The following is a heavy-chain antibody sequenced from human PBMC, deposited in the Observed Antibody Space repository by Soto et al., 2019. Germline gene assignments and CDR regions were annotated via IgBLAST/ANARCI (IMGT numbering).Heavy chain of an antibody. CDR3: AREAYCGGDCYYDDAFDI. Sequence: GGSLRLSCAASGFTFSSYGMHWVRQAPGKGLEWVAVIWYDGSNKYYADSVKGRFTISRDNSKNTLYLQMNSLRAEGTAVYYCAREAYCGGDCYYDDAFDIWGQGTMVTVSS. J-gene: IGHJ3*02. V-gene: IGHV3-33*01. CDR1: GFTFSSYG. D-gene: IGHD2-21*02. CDR2: IWYDGSNK.